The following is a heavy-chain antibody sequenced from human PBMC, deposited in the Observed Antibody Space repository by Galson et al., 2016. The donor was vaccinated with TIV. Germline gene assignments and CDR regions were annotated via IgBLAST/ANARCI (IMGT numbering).Heavy chain of an antibody. D-gene: IGHD4-17*01. J-gene: IGHJ6*03. CDR3: ARSGDYSYYFYYMDV. V-gene: IGHV7-4-1*02. Sequence: SVKVSCKASGYSLSSSAMNWVRQAPGQGLEWMGWINTRNGNPTYAQGFTGRFVFSLDASVSTAYLQINSLKPEDTAVYYCARSGDYSYYFYYMDVGAKGTTVTASS. CDR2: INTRNGNP. CDR1: GYSLSSSA.